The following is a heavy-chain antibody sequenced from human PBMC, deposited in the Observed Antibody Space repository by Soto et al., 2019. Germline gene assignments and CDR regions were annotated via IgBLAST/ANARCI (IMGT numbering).Heavy chain of an antibody. CDR1: GGSISSYF. J-gene: IGHJ3*02. CDR3: ARDGGRDALDI. V-gene: IGHV4-59*01. CDR2: IHYSGSA. Sequence: QVHLQESGPGLVKPSETLSLTCTVSGGSISSYFWSWIRQPPGKGLECIGYIHYSGSATYNPSLKSRVTISIDTSKNQFSLKLRSVTAADTAVYYCARDGGRDALDIWGRGTMVTVSS. D-gene: IGHD2-15*01.